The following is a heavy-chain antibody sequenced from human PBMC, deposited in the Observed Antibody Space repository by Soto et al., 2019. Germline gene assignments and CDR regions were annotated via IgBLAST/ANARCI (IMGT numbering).Heavy chain of an antibody. D-gene: IGHD5-12*01. CDR1: GGTFSSYA. CDR2: IIPIFGTA. Sequence: SVKVSCKASGGTFSSYAISWVRQAPGQGLEWMGGIIPIFGTANYAQKFQGRVTITADESTSTAYMGLSSLRSEDTAVYYCARTDAKGAVEMATLSLDYWGQGTLVTVSS. J-gene: IGHJ4*02. V-gene: IGHV1-69*13. CDR3: ARTDAKGAVEMATLSLDY.